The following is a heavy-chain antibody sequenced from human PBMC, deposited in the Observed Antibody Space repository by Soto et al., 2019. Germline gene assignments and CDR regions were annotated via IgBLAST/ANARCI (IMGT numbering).Heavy chain of an antibody. CDR1: GFIFRRYS. D-gene: IGHD1-26*01. Sequence: PGGSQRLSSAVSGFIFRRYSMNWVRQAPGKGLEWVSSIGTSGSYIYDTDSVKGRFTISRDNTKDSLYLQMNSLRAEDTAIYYCARGSAFIGLDYWGQGTPVTVSS. CDR2: IGTSGSYI. CDR3: ARGSAFIGLDY. J-gene: IGHJ4*02. V-gene: IGHV3-21*01.